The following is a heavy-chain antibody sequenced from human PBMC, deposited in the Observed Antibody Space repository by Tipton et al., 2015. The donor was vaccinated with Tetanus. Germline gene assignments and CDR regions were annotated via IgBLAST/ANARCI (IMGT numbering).Heavy chain of an antibody. CDR1: GDSISSGDYY. D-gene: IGHD2/OR15-2a*01. J-gene: IGHJ6*02. Sequence: LRLSCTVSGDSISSGDYYWSWIRQHPGKGLEWIGYIYYSGSTNYNPSLKSRLSISVDTSKNQFSLRLSSVTAAGTAVYFCARDPGGCTSSTCYRGRYFYFGMDVWGQGTTVTVSS. CDR2: IYYSGST. CDR3: ARDPGGCTSSTCYRGRYFYFGMDV. V-gene: IGHV4-31*03.